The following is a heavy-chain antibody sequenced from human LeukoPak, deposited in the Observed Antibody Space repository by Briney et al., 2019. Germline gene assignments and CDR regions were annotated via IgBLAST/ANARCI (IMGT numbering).Heavy chain of an antibody. CDR3: ARRYDFWSGYFHEVNYFDY. Sequence: ASVKVSCKASGYTFTSYDINWVRQATGQGLEWMGWMNPNSGNTGYAQKFQGRVTMTRNTSISTAYMELSGLRSEDTAVYYCARRYDFWSGYFHEVNYFDYWGQGTLVTVSS. V-gene: IGHV1-8*01. D-gene: IGHD3-3*01. CDR1: GYTFTSYD. J-gene: IGHJ4*02. CDR2: MNPNSGNT.